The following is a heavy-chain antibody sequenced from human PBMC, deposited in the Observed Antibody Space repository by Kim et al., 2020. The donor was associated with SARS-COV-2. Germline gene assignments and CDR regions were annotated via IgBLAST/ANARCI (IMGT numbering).Heavy chain of an antibody. V-gene: IGHV3-33*01. Sequence: GGSLRLSCAASGFTFSSYGMHWVRQAPGKGLEWVAVIWYDGSNKYYADSVKGRFTISRDNSKNTLYLQMNSLRAEDTAVYYCARAPGTRNYAILTGYYQRLGGFGYWGQGPLVTVSS. J-gene: IGHJ4*02. D-gene: IGHD3-9*01. CDR2: IWYDGSNK. CDR3: ARAPGTRNYAILTGYYQRLGGFGY. CDR1: GFTFSSYG.